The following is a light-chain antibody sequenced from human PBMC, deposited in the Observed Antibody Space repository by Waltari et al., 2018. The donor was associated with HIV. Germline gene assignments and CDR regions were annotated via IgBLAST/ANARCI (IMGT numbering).Light chain of an antibody. CDR1: SSTLGAGYA. CDR2: GSE. CDR3: QSYDSSLSDWV. J-gene: IGLJ3*02. Sequence: QSVLTQPPSVSGAPGQRVPISSPGSSSTLGAGYAAPWYQQLPGAAPKLLIYGSEYRPSGVPDRFAGSRSGSAASLAITGLQAEDEADYYCQSYDSSLSDWVFGGGTKLTVL. V-gene: IGLV1-40*01.